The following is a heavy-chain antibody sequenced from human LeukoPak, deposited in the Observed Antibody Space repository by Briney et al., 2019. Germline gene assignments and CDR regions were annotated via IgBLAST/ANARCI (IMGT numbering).Heavy chain of an antibody. CDR3: ARESIGVVGTSLLDY. CDR1: GGSISSSSYY. Sequence: SETLSLTCTVSGGSISSSSYYWGWIRQPPGKGLEWIGSIYYSGSTYYNPSLKSRVTISVDTSKNQFSLKLSSVTAADTAVYYCARESIGVVGTSLLDYWGHGTLVTVSS. CDR2: IYYSGST. J-gene: IGHJ4*01. D-gene: IGHD6-19*01. V-gene: IGHV4-39*07.